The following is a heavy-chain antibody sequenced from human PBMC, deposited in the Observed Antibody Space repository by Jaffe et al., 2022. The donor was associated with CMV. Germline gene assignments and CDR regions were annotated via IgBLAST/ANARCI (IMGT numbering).Heavy chain of an antibody. V-gene: IGHV1-24*01. D-gene: IGHD6-19*01. CDR3: ATDRQSTPGPGWYFDL. J-gene: IGHJ2*01. Sequence: QVQLVQSGAEVKKPGASVKVSCKVSGYTLTELSMHWVRQAPGKGLEWMGGFDPEDGETIYAQKFQGRVTMTEDTSTDTAYMELSSLRSEDTAVYYCATDRQSTPGPGWYFDLWGRGTLVTVSS. CDR1: GYTLTELS. CDR2: FDPEDGET.